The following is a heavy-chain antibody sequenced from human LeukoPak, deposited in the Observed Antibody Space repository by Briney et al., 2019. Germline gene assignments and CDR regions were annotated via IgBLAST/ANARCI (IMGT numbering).Heavy chain of an antibody. CDR1: GGSISSSSYY. CDR3: ARDRRYYDSSGYIRGFDY. D-gene: IGHD3-22*01. CDR2: IYHSGST. Sequence: SETLSLTCTVSGGSISSSSYYWGWIRQPPGKGLEWIGEIYHSGSTNYNPSLKSRVTISVDKSKNQFSLKLSSVTAADTAVYYCARDRRYYDSSGYIRGFDYWGQGTLVTVPS. V-gene: IGHV4-39*07. J-gene: IGHJ4*02.